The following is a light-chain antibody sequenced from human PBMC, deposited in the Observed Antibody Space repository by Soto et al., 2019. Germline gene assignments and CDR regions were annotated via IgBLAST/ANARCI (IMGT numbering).Light chain of an antibody. CDR2: DNN. CDR1: SSNIGNNY. V-gene: IGLV1-51*01. J-gene: IGLJ2*01. Sequence: QSVLTQPPSVSAAPGQKVTISCSGSSSNIGNNYVSWYQQLPGTAPKLLIYDNNKRPSGIPDRFSGSKSGTSATLGITGLQTGDEADYYCTSCTSSNTLPVVFGGGTKLTVL. CDR3: TSCTSSNTLPVV.